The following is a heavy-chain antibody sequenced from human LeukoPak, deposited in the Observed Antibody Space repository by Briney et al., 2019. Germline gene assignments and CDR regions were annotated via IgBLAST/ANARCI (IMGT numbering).Heavy chain of an antibody. Sequence: GGYLRLSCAASGFTFSSYGMHWVRQAPGKGLEWVAVISYDGSNKYYADSVKGRFTISRDNSKNTLYLQMNSLRAEDTAVYYCAKDSYYYDSSGYYLFGSSLDYWGQGTLVTVSS. D-gene: IGHD3-22*01. CDR1: GFTFSSYG. V-gene: IGHV3-30*18. CDR3: AKDSYYYDSSGYYLFGSSLDY. J-gene: IGHJ4*02. CDR2: ISYDGSNK.